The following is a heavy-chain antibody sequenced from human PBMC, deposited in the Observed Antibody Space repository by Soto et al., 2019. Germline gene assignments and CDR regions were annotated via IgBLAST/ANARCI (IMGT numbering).Heavy chain of an antibody. V-gene: IGHV4-31*03. CDR2: IYYSGST. CDR1: GGSISSGGYY. Sequence: SETLSLTCTVSGGSISSGGYYWTWIRQHPGKGLEWIGYIYYSGSTYYNPSLKSRVTISVDTSKNQFSLKLNSVTAADTAVYYCARGYGRNFDDWGQGTLVTVSS. D-gene: IGHD5-18*01. J-gene: IGHJ4*02. CDR3: ARGYGRNFDD.